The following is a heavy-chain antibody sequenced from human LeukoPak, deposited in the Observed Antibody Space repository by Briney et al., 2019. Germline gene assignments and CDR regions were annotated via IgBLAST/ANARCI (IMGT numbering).Heavy chain of an antibody. Sequence: SETLSLTCTVPGGSISSGDYYWSWIRQPPGKGLEWIGYIYYSGSTYYNPSLKSRVTISVDTSKNQFSLKLSSVTAADTAVYYCARAETVAGVFDYWGQGTLVTVSS. D-gene: IGHD6-19*01. CDR2: IYYSGST. CDR3: ARAETVAGVFDY. V-gene: IGHV4-30-4*08. J-gene: IGHJ4*02. CDR1: GGSISSGDYY.